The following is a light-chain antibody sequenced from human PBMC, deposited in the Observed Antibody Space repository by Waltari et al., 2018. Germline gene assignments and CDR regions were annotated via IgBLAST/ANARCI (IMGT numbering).Light chain of an antibody. J-gene: IGLJ2*01. CDR2: RNS. CDR1: SSNIGSNP. V-gene: IGLV1-44*01. CDR3: ATWDDTLNGLV. Sequence: QSVLTQPPSASGTPGQRVTISCSGSSSNIGSNPVTWYQLLPGTAPKLLMSRNSERPSGVPDRFSGSNSGASASLAISELQSEDEADYYCATWDDTLNGLVFGGGTKLTVL.